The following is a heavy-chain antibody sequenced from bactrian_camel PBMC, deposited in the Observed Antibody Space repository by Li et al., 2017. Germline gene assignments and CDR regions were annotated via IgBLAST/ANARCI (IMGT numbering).Heavy chain of an antibody. CDR1: GFTLSTYY. Sequence: VQLVESGGGLVQPGGSLTLSCVASGFTLSTYYMTWVRQAPGKAREGVAGIGTNGVAAAADSVKGRFTISRDSAKNTVYLEMNSLKPEDTTVYYCVRLQTTTITSNFAYWGQGTQVTV. CDR3: VRLQTTTITSNFAY. D-gene: IGHD2*01. CDR2: IGTNGVA. V-gene: IGHV3S10*01. J-gene: IGHJ6*01.